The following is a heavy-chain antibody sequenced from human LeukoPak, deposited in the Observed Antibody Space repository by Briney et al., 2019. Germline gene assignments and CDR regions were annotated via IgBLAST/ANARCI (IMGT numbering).Heavy chain of an antibody. CDR2: IHTSGST. Sequence: SETLSLTCTVSGGSISGYHWSWIRQPPGKGLEWIGDIHTSGSTNYNPSLKSRVTISVDTSKNQFPLKLSSVTAADTAVYYCARHYQVYYFDYWGQGTLVTVSS. V-gene: IGHV4-4*09. CDR3: ARHYQVYYFDY. D-gene: IGHD2-2*01. CDR1: GGSISGYH. J-gene: IGHJ4*02.